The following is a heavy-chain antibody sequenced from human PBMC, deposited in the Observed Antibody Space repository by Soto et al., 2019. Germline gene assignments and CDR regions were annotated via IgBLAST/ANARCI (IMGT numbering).Heavy chain of an antibody. J-gene: IGHJ5*02. CDR1: GGTFSSYA. V-gene: IGHV1-69*13. Sequence: GASVKVSCKASGGTFSSYAISWVRQAPGQGLEWMGGIIPIFGTANYAQKFQGRVTITADGSTSTAYMELSSLRSEDTAVYYCAREGDSSSWYVIRGRMTARLNWFDPWGQGTLVTVSS. CDR3: AREGDSSSWYVIRGRMTARLNWFDP. D-gene: IGHD6-13*01. CDR2: IIPIFGTA.